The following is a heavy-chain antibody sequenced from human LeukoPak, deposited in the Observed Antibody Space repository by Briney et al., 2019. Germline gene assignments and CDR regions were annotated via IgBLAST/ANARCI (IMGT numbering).Heavy chain of an antibody. Sequence: PSETLSLTCSVSGGSISSYYWSWIRQTPEKGLEWIGYIYYSGSTNYNPSLQSRVTISVDTSKDQFSLKLNSVTAADTAVYYCARDVSGAGTRRAFDIWGQGTMVTVS. J-gene: IGHJ3*02. CDR2: IYYSGST. CDR1: GGSISSYY. D-gene: IGHD6-13*01. V-gene: IGHV4-59*01. CDR3: ARDVSGAGTRRAFDI.